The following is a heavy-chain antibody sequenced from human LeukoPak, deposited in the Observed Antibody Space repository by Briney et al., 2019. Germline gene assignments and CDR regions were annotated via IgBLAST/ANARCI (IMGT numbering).Heavy chain of an antibody. D-gene: IGHD3-10*01. J-gene: IGHJ6*02. CDR1: GFTFSSYG. V-gene: IGHV3-33*01. CDR2: IWYDGSNK. CDR3: ARDRPGSMDV. Sequence: GGSLRLSCAASGFTFSSYGMHWVRQAPGKGLEWVAVIWYDGSNKYYADSVKGRFTISRDNAKNSLYLQMNSLRAEDTAVYYCARDRPGSMDVWGRGTTVTVSS.